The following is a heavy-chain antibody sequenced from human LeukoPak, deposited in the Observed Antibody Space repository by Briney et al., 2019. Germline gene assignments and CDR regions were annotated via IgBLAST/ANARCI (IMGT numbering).Heavy chain of an antibody. CDR1: GGTFSSYT. Sequence: SVKVSCKASGGTFSSYTISWVRQAPGQGLEWMGRIIPILGIANYAQKFQGRVTITADKSTSTAYMELSSLRSEDTAVYYCARGLVGATGFDYWGQGTLVAVSS. D-gene: IGHD1-26*01. V-gene: IGHV1-69*02. CDR3: ARGLVGATGFDY. CDR2: IIPILGIA. J-gene: IGHJ4*02.